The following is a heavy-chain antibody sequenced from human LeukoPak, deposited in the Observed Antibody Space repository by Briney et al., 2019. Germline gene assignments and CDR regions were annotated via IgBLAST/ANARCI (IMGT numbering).Heavy chain of an antibody. Sequence: GGSLRLSCAASGFTFSSYGMHWVRQAPGKGLEWVAVISYDGSNKYYADSVKGRFTISRDNSKNTLYLQMNSLRAEDTAVYYCAKVPGGRYFDWLLSLPVDYWGQGTLVTVSS. CDR1: GFTFSSYG. CDR2: ISYDGSNK. D-gene: IGHD3-9*01. J-gene: IGHJ4*02. CDR3: AKVPGGRYFDWLLSLPVDY. V-gene: IGHV3-30*18.